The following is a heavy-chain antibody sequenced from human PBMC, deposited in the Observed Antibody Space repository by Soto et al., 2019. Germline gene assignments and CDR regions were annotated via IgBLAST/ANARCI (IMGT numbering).Heavy chain of an antibody. CDR1: GFTFSNYW. Sequence: GGSLRLSCVGSGFTFSNYWMHWVRQDPGKGLVWVSRLNSDGTSANYADAVKGRFTISRDNAKNTLFLQMNSLTAEDTALYYCARGPSGWFGFDYWGQGTLVTVSS. J-gene: IGHJ4*02. V-gene: IGHV3-74*01. CDR3: ARGPSGWFGFDY. D-gene: IGHD6-19*01. CDR2: LNSDGTSA.